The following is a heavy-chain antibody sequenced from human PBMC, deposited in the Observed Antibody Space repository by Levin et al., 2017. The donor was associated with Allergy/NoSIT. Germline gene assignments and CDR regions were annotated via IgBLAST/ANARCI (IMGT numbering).Heavy chain of an antibody. D-gene: IGHD3-22*01. J-gene: IGHJ4*02. CDR1: GGSISSGGYY. V-gene: IGHV4-31*03. Sequence: SETLSLTCTVSGGSISSGGYYWSWIRQHPGKGLEWIGYIYYSGSTYYNPSLKSRVTISVDTSKNQFSLKLSSVTAADTAVYYCAREGVVTRLVDYWGQGTLVTVSS. CDR3: AREGVVTRLVDY. CDR2: IYYSGST.